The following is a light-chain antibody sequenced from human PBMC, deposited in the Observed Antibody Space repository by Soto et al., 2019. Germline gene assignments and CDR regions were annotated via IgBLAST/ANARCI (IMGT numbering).Light chain of an antibody. J-gene: IGKJ1*01. Sequence: DIQMTQSPSSLSASVGDRVTITCRTSQTISDYLNWYQQKPGKAPKLLIYRASTLKSGVPARFSGSGSGTEFTLTISSLQPDDFATYYCQHYSSYSEAFGQGTKVDIK. V-gene: IGKV1-5*03. CDR2: RAS. CDR3: QHYSSYSEA. CDR1: QTISDY.